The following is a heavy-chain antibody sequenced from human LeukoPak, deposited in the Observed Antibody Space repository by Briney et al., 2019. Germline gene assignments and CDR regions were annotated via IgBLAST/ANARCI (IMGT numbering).Heavy chain of an antibody. CDR3: AKTAFPSFVPDY. CDR1: GFTFSSYA. D-gene: IGHD2-8*01. V-gene: IGHV3-23*01. CDR2: ISGSGGAT. J-gene: IGHJ4*02. Sequence: GGSLRLSCAASGFTFSSYAMSLVRQAPGKGLEWVSVISGSGGATYSADSVKGRFTISRDNSKNTLYLQMNTLRAEDTALYYCAKTAFPSFVPDYWGQGTLVTVSS.